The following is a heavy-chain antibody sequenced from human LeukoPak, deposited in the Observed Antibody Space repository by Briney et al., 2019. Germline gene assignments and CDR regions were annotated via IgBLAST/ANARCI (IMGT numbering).Heavy chain of an antibody. J-gene: IGHJ2*01. CDR1: GGSISSYY. V-gene: IGHV4-59*08. Sequence: NTSETLSLTCTVSGGSISSYYWSWIRQPPGKGLEWIGYIYYSGSTNYNPSLKSRVTISVDTSKNQFSLKLSSVTAADTAVYYCARCPGILGQWYFDLWGRGTLVTVSS. CDR3: ARCPGILGQWYFDL. CDR2: IYYSGST.